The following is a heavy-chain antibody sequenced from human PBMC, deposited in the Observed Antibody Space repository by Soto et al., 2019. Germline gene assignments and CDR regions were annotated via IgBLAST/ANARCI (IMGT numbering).Heavy chain of an antibody. CDR1: GGTFRSYS. D-gene: IGHD3-22*01. CDR3: ARPDEGGYSSNHHYYYALDV. CDR2: IIPIFDIT. J-gene: IGHJ6*02. V-gene: IGHV1-69*01. Sequence: QVQLVQSGAEVQKPGSSVKVSCKASGGTFRSYSISWVRQAPGQGLEWMGGIIPIFDITNYAQKFQGRVTITADESTSTAYMERSSLGSDDTAVYYCARPDEGGYSSNHHYYYALDVWGQGTTVTV.